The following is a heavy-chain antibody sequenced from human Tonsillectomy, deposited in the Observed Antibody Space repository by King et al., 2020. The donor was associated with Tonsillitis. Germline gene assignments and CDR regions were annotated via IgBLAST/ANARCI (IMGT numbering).Heavy chain of an antibody. CDR1: GGSISTYY. V-gene: IGHV4-4*07. D-gene: IGHD2-15*01. CDR3: ARDSNCSGGSCYSFWYFDV. Sequence: VQLVESGPGLVKPSKTLSVTCTVSGGSISTYYWSWIRRPAGKGLEWIGRIYTSGSTNYNPSLKSRVTMSVDTSKNQFSLKLSSVTAADTAVYYCARDSNCSGGSCYSFWYFDVWGRGTLVTVSS. CDR2: IYTSGST. J-gene: IGHJ2*01.